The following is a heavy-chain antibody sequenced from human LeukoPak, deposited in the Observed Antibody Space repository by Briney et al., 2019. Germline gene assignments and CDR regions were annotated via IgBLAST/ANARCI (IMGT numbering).Heavy chain of an antibody. J-gene: IGHJ4*02. Sequence: PGRSLRLSCAASGFTFSSYAMHWVRQAPGKGLEWVANIKQDGSEKYYVDSVKGRFTISRDNAKNSLYLQMNSLRAEDTAVYYCARDILTGLVDYWGQGTLVTVSS. CDR2: IKQDGSEK. CDR3: ARDILTGLVDY. D-gene: IGHD3-9*01. CDR1: GFTFSSYA. V-gene: IGHV3-7*01.